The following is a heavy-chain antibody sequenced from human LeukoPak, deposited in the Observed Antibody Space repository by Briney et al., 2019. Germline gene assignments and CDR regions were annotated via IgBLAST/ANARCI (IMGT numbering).Heavy chain of an antibody. J-gene: IGHJ4*02. CDR3: ARDGNGYNFGY. V-gene: IGHV3-74*01. CDR2: VTRNGSGT. CDR1: GFTFSGYW. Sequence: GGSLRLSCAASGFTFSGYWMHWVRHGPGKGLGWVARVTRNGSGTNYADSVKGRFTISRDNGKNTLYLQMNRLRAEDTAVYYCARDGNGYNFGYWRQGTLVPVST. D-gene: IGHD5-24*01.